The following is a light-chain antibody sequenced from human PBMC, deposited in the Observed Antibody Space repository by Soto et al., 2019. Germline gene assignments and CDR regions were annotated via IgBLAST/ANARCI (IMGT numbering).Light chain of an antibody. V-gene: IGKV1-27*01. J-gene: IGKJ3*01. CDR3: QKYNFAPFT. CDR1: QGISKY. CDR2: AAS. Sequence: DIQLTQSPSSLSASVGDRVTITCRASQGISKYVSWYQRKPGKAPKLLIYAASTLQSGVSSRFSGSGSGTDFTLTISSLQPEDVATYFCQKYNFAPFTFGPGTNVDIK.